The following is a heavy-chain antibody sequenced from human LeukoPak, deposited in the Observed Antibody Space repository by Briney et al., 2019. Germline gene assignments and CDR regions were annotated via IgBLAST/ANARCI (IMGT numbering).Heavy chain of an antibody. CDR1: GFTFSSYS. CDR2: ISSSSAYM. J-gene: IGHJ4*02. V-gene: IGHV3-21*01. CDR3: ARVWSDCSYTNCYISEY. D-gene: IGHD2-2*02. Sequence: GGSLRLSCAASGFTFSSYSMNWVRQAPGERLEWVSSISSSSAYMYYADAVKGRFTISGDDAKNSLFLQMNSLRAEDTAVYYCARVWSDCSYTNCYISEYWGQGTLVTVSS.